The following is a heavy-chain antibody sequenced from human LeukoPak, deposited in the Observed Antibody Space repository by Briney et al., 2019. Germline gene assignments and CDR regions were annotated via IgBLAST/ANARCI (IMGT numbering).Heavy chain of an antibody. CDR3: SRVDFTSTSCHPTFRY. J-gene: IGHJ4*01. Sequence: SETLSLTCTVSGGSISSGGYYWSWIRQHPGKGLEWIGYIYYSGSTNYNPSLKSRITISVDLSKNHFSLRLSSVTFADTAVYYWSRVDFTSTSCHPTFRYWGQGTLGTVSS. D-gene: IGHD2-2*01. V-gene: IGHV4-61*03. CDR2: IYYSGST. CDR1: GGSISSGGYY.